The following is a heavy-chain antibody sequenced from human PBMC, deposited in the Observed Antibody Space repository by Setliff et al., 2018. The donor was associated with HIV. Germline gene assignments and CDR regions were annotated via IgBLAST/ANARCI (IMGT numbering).Heavy chain of an antibody. J-gene: IGHJ4*02. CDR2: INVGNGDT. CDR3: ARGALLAVFDFDH. V-gene: IGHV1-3*01. Sequence: ASVMVSCKASGYTFTTYSLHWVRQAPGHSLEWMGWINVGNGDTKYSPELQGRISVTRDTSANTAYMELSSLRSDDTAVYFCARGALLAVFDFDHWGQGTQVTVSS. CDR1: GYTFTTYS. D-gene: IGHD3-10*01.